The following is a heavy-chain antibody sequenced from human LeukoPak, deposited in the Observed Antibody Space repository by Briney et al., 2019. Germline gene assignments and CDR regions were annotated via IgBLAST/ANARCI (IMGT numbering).Heavy chain of an antibody. V-gene: IGHV1-18*01. CDR2: ISAKDGDI. J-gene: IGHJ4*02. D-gene: IGHD4-17*01. CDR1: GGTFSSYA. CDR3: ARDIGVTNFDY. Sequence: ASVKVSCKASGGTFSSYAISWVRQAPGQGLEWMGWISAKDGDIDYAQKFQGRVTLTTDRTTNTAYMEMRSLRSDDTAVYYCARDIGVTNFDYWGQGTLLTVSS.